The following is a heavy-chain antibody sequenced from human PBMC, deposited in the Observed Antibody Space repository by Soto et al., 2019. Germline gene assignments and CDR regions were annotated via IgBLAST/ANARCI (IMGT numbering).Heavy chain of an antibody. J-gene: IGHJ4*02. V-gene: IGHV3-30-3*01. Sequence: QVQLVESGGGVVQPGRSLRLSCAPSGFTFSNYAMHWVRQAPGKGLEWVAVISYDGSNKYYADSVKGRFTISRDNSKNTLYLQMNSLRAEDTAVYYCARDKRDLRFSEWSYYFDYWGQATLVTVSS. CDR1: GFTFSNYA. CDR3: ARDKRDLRFSEWSYYFDY. CDR2: ISYDGSNK. D-gene: IGHD3-3*01.